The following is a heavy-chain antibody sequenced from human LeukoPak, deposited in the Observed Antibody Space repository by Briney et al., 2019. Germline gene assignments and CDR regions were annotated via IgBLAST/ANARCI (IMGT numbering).Heavy chain of an antibody. J-gene: IGHJ6*02. CDR2: ISSSSSYI. V-gene: IGHV3-21*01. D-gene: IGHD3-3*01. Sequence: GGSLRLSCAASGFTFRSYAMNWVRQAPGKGLEWVSSISSSSSYIYYADSVKGRFTISRDNAKNSLYLQMNSLRAEDTAVYYCARDRPITIFGVVTNGMDVWGQGTTVTVSS. CDR1: GFTFRSYA. CDR3: ARDRPITIFGVVTNGMDV.